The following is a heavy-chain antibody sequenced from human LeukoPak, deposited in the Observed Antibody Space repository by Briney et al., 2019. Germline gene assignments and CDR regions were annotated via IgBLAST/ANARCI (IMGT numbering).Heavy chain of an antibody. CDR3: AKTQGFFDR. V-gene: IGHV3-23*01. CDR1: GFTFSAYA. CDR2: ISDGGDTT. Sequence: GGSLRLSCAASGFTFSAYAMSWVRQAPGKGMEWVTGISDGGDTTYDAGSVKGRFTVSRDNSKNILYLQMNSLRAEDTAIYYCAKTQGFFDRWGQGSLVTVSS. J-gene: IGHJ4*02.